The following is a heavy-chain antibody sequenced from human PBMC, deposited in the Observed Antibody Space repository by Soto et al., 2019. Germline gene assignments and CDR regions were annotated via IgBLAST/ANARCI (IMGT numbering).Heavy chain of an antibody. Sequence: SETLSLTCAVYGGSFSGYYWSWIRQPPGKGLEWIGEINHSGSTNYNPSLKSRVTISVDTSKNQFSLKLSSVTAADTAVYYCARGLDWDIVVVPAAMARGRAYYYYMDVWGKGTTVTGSS. J-gene: IGHJ6*03. CDR1: GGSFSGYY. V-gene: IGHV4-34*01. CDR2: INHSGST. CDR3: ARGLDWDIVVVPAAMARGRAYYYYMDV. D-gene: IGHD2-2*01.